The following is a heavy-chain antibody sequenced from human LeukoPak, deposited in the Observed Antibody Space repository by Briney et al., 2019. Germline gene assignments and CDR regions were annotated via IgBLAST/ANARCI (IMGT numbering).Heavy chain of an antibody. D-gene: IGHD3-22*01. V-gene: IGHV1-46*01. Sequence: GASVKVSCKASGYTFTSYYMHWVRQAPGQGLEWMGIINPSGGSTSYAQKFQGRVTMTRDMSTSTGYMELSSLRSEDTAVYYCARDIVVDYDSSGYYSWGQGTLVTVSS. CDR2: INPSGGST. CDR3: ARDIVVDYDSSGYYS. J-gene: IGHJ4*02. CDR1: GYTFTSYY.